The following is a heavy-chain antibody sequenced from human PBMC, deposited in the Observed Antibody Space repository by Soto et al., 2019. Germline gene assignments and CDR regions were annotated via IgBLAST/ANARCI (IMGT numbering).Heavy chain of an antibody. CDR1: GYTFTSYG. V-gene: IGHV1-18*01. CDR3: ARDPVAGTYFDE. D-gene: IGHD6-13*01. Sequence: QVQLVQSGAEVKKPGASVKVSCKASGYTFTSYGISWVRQAPGQGLEWMGWINAYNGHTNYAQKLQGRVTMTTDTSTSTAYLALRSLRSDDSSVVHCARDPVAGTYFDEWGQGTLVTVSS. J-gene: IGHJ4*02. CDR2: INAYNGHT.